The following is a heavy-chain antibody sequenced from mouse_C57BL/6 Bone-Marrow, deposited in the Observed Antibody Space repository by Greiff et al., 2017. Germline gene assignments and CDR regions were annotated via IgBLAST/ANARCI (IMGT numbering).Heavy chain of an antibody. D-gene: IGHD1-1*01. CDR2: SYPRSGNT. CDR3: AREIYYYGSSPSYYAMDY. V-gene: IGHV1-81*01. CDR1: GYTFTSYG. J-gene: IGHJ4*01. Sequence: VQLQQSGAELARPGASVKLSCKASGYTFTSYGISWVKQRTGQGLEWIGESYPRSGNTYYNEKFKGKATLTADKSSSTAYMELRSLTSEDSAVYFCAREIYYYGSSPSYYAMDYWGQGTSVPVSS.